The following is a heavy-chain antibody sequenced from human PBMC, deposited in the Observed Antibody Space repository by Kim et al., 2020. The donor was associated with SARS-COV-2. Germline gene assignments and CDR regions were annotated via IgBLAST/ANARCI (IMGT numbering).Heavy chain of an antibody. Sequence: GGSLRLSCAASGFTFSSYAMHWVRQAPGKGLEWVAVISYDGSNKNYADSVKGRFTISRDNSKNTLYLQMNSLRAEDTALYYCARDPRSRFRRITYSYY. CDR1: GFTFSSYA. D-gene: IGHD3-16*01. V-gene: IGHV3-30-3*01. J-gene: IGHJ6*01. CDR3: ARDPRSRFRRITYSYY. CDR2: ISYDGSNK.